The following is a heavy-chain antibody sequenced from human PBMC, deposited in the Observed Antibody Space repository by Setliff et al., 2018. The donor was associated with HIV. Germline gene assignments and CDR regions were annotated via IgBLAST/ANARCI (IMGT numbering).Heavy chain of an antibody. J-gene: IGHJ6*03. V-gene: IGHV3-13*01. CDR3: LRGSIQVPGLDHMDV. CDR2: LGVRGDT. D-gene: IGHD5-18*01. CDR1: GFTLRSYD. Sequence: PGWSLRLSCVVSGFTLRSYDMYWVRQAPGKGLEWVSGLGVRGDTYYTGSVKGRFAISRESAKNSLYLQMSNLRPEDTGVYYCLRGSIQVPGLDHMDVCGKGTTVTVSS.